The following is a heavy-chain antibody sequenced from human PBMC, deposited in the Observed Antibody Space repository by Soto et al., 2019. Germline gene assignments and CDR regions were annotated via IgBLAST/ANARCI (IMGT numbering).Heavy chain of an antibody. CDR3: AKDRGAVALYYYYGMDV. V-gene: IGHV3-30*18. D-gene: IGHD6-19*01. CDR1: GLTFSSYG. CDR2: ISYDGSNK. Sequence: QVQLVESGGGVVQPGRSLRLSCAASGLTFSSYGMHWVRQAPGKGLEWVAVISYDGSNKYYADSVKGRFTISRDNSKNKLYLHMNSLRAEDTAVYYCAKDRGAVALYYYYGMDVWGQGTTVTVSS. J-gene: IGHJ6*02.